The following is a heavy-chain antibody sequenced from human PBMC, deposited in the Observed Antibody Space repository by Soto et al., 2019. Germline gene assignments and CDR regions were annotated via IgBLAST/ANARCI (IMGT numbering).Heavy chain of an antibody. V-gene: IGHV3-48*01. CDR2: ISPSSGTI. J-gene: IGHJ6*02. D-gene: IGHD1-7*01. CDR3: ATSPPQTTSGSYYGMDV. Sequence: EVQLVESGGGLVQPGGSLRLSCAASGFTFSIYSMNWVRQAPGKGLEWISFISPSSGTIFYADSVKGRFTISRDNAENSLYLHMISLRVDDTAVYYCATSPPQTTSGSYYGMDVWGQGTAVTVSS. CDR1: GFTFSIYS.